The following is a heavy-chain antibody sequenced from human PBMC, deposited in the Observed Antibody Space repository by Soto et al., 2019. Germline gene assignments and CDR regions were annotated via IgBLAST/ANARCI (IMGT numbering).Heavy chain of an antibody. Sequence: GESLKISCKGSGYSFTSYWIGWVRQMPGKGLEWMGIIYPGDSDTRYSPSFQGQVTISADKSISTAYLQWSSLKASDTAMYYCARLGGYDFPYYYYYYMDVWGKGTTVTVSS. V-gene: IGHV5-51*01. D-gene: IGHD5-12*01. CDR1: GYSFTSYW. J-gene: IGHJ6*03. CDR2: IYPGDSDT. CDR3: ARLGGYDFPYYYYYYMDV.